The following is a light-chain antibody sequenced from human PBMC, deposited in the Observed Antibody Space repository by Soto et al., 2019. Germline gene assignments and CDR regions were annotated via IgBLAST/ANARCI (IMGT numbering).Light chain of an antibody. CDR3: HHYDSSPPYT. CDR1: RSFASSY. V-gene: IGKV3-20*01. Sequence: EIVLTQSPATLSLSPGERATLSCRASRSFASSYLAWYQHKPGQAPRLLIYAASSRATGIPDRFIGSGSGTDFTLTVSSLEPDDSAVYYWHHYDSSPPYTFGQGTKLEIK. J-gene: IGKJ2*01. CDR2: AAS.